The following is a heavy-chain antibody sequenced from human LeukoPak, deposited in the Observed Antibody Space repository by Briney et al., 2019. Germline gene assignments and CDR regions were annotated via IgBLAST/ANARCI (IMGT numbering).Heavy chain of an antibody. J-gene: IGHJ4*02. V-gene: IGHV3-53*01. CDR2: IYSDDTT. CDR3: SITSAWYQRY. Sequence: HPGGSLRLSCAVSGFPVTANYLSWVRQAPGKGLEWVSIIYSDDTTYFADSVKGRFTLSKDNSKNTVYLQMNSLRVEDTAMYYCSITSAWYQRYWGQGTLVTVSS. CDR1: GFPVTANY. D-gene: IGHD6-19*01.